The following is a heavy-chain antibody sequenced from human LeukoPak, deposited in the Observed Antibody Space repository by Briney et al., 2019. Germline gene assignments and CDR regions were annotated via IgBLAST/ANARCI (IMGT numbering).Heavy chain of an antibody. V-gene: IGHV3-21*01. CDR3: ARDSRVDY. Sequence: GGSLRLSCAASGFTFSNYAMTWVRQSPGKGLEWVSSISSSSSYIYYADSVKGRFTISRDNAKNSLYLQMNSLRAEDTAVYYCARDSRVDYWGQGTLVTVSS. CDR1: GFTFSNYA. J-gene: IGHJ4*02. D-gene: IGHD2/OR15-2a*01. CDR2: ISSSSSYI.